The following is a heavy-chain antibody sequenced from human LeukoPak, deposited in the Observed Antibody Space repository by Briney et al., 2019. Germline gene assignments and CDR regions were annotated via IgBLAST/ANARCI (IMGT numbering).Heavy chain of an antibody. D-gene: IGHD3-9*01. CDR2: IYHSGST. Sequence: SETLSLTCAVSGDSISSSHWWSWVRQPPGKGLEWIGEIYHSGSTNYNPSLKSRVTISVDKSKNQFSLKLSSVTAADTAMYYCVRAPPDGETGYLYYFDYWGQGTLVTVSS. CDR3: VRAPPDGETGYLYYFDY. V-gene: IGHV4-4*02. CDR1: GDSISSSHW. J-gene: IGHJ4*02.